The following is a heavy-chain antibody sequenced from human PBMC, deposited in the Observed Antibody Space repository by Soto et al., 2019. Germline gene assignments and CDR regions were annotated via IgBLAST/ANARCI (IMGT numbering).Heavy chain of an antibody. D-gene: IGHD3-10*01. CDR2: IIPIFGTA. V-gene: IGHV1-69*13. J-gene: IGHJ6*02. CDR1: GGTFSSYA. Sequence: SVKVSCKASGGTFSSYAISWVRQAPGQGLEWMGGIIPIFGTANYAQKFQGRVTITADESTSTAYMELSSLRSEDTAVYYCARAWFGELSGYYYCGMDVWGQGTTVTVSS. CDR3: ARAWFGELSGYYYCGMDV.